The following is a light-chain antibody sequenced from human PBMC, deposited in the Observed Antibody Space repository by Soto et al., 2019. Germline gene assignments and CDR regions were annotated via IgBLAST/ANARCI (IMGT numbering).Light chain of an antibody. V-gene: IGKV3-20*01. CDR1: QSISSNY. Sequence: IVLTQSPGTLSLSPGTRATLSCRASQSISSNYLAWYQQKPGQPPRLLIYGSSSRATGIPDRFSGGGSGTDFTLTISRLEPEDFAMYYCHQYGASPYTFGQGTKLAIK. CDR2: GSS. J-gene: IGKJ2*01. CDR3: HQYGASPYT.